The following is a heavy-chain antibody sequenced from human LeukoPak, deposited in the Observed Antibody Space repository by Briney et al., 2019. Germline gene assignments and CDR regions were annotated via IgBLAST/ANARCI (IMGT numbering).Heavy chain of an antibody. V-gene: IGHV4-59*08. CDR3: ARQRTIAAASDY. CDR2: IYYSGST. Sequence: SETLSLTCTVSGGSISSYYWSWIRQPPGKGLEWIGYIYYSGSTNYNPSLKSRVTISVDTSKNQFSLKLSSVTAADTAVYYCARQRTIAAASDYWAREPWSPSPQ. CDR1: GGSISSYY. J-gene: IGHJ4*02. D-gene: IGHD6-13*01.